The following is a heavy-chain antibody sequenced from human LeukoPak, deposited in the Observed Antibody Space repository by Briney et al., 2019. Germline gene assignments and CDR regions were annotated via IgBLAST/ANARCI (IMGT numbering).Heavy chain of an antibody. CDR2: IYYSGST. D-gene: IGHD6-13*01. Sequence: SQTLSLTCTVSSGSISSSNYYWSWIRQPAGKGLEWIGYIYYSGSTNYNPSLKSRVTISVDTSKNQFSLKLSSVTAADTAVYYCARVSSSWYQDWYFDLWGRGTLVTVSS. V-gene: IGHV4-61*09. J-gene: IGHJ2*01. CDR1: SGSISSSNYY. CDR3: ARVSSSWYQDWYFDL.